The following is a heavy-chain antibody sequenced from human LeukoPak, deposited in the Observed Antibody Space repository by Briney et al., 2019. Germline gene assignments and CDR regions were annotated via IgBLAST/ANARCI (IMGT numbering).Heavy chain of an antibody. V-gene: IGHV3-30*02. CDR3: ASGKWFGESPFDY. J-gene: IGHJ4*02. D-gene: IGHD3-10*01. CDR1: GFIFSTYG. Sequence: PGGSLRLSCAASGFIFSTYGMHWVRQAPGKGLEWVAFIRYDGSNKYYADSVKGRFTISRDNAKNSLYVQMNSLRAEDTALYYCASGKWFGESPFDYWGQGTLVTVSS. CDR2: IRYDGSNK.